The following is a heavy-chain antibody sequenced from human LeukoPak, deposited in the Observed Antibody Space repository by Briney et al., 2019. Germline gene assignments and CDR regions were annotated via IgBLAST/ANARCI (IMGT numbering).Heavy chain of an antibody. J-gene: IGHJ4*02. CDR3: ATRYCSGGSCYSGLDY. V-gene: IGHV5-51*01. Sequence: GESLKISCKGSGYSFTSYWIGWVRQMPGEGLEWMGIIYPGDSDTRYSPSFQGQVTISADKSISTAYLQWSSLKASDTAMYYCATRYCSGGSCYSGLDYWGQGTLVTVSS. D-gene: IGHD2-15*01. CDR2: IYPGDSDT. CDR1: GYSFTSYW.